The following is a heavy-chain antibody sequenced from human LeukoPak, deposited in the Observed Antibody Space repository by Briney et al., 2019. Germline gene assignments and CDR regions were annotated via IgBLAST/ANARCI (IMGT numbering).Heavy chain of an antibody. CDR1: GYTFTNYP. V-gene: IGHV1-46*01. J-gene: IGHJ4*02. CDR3: ARGHCSGGSCYSATGFDY. D-gene: IGHD2-15*01. CDR2: INPSGGST. Sequence: ASVKVSCKASGYTFTNYPMHWVRQAPGQRLEWMGIINPSGGSTSYAQKFQGRVTMTRDTSTSTVYMELSSLRSEDTAVYYCARGHCSGGSCYSATGFDYWGQGTLVTVSS.